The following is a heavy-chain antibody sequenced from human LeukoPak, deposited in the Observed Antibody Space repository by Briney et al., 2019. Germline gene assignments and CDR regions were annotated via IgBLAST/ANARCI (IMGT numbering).Heavy chain of an antibody. V-gene: IGHV3-23*01. CDR2: ISSSGGDT. CDR1: GFTFGTHA. CDR3: AKGRDSSVYYRYHALDI. D-gene: IGHD3-22*01. J-gene: IGHJ3*02. Sequence: QPGGSLTLSCTASGFTFGTHAMSWVRQAPGKGLEWVSSISSSGGDTTYADSVKGRFAVSRDNSKNTVYLQMNSLRAEDTAVYYCAKGRDSSVYYRYHALDIWSQGTMVTVSS.